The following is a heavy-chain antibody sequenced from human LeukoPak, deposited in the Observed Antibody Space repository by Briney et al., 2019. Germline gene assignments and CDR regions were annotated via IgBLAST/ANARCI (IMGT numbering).Heavy chain of an antibody. CDR1: GYDFPSYW. Sequence: GESLKISCKASGYDFPSYWIAWVRQMPGKGLEWMGIIYPGDSDTRYSPTFQGQVTISADKSISTAYLQWSSLKASDTAMYYCARLNGDYVLYYYYGMDVWGQGTTVTVSS. V-gene: IGHV5-51*01. J-gene: IGHJ6*02. CDR3: ARLNGDYVLYYYYGMDV. D-gene: IGHD4-17*01. CDR2: IYPGDSDT.